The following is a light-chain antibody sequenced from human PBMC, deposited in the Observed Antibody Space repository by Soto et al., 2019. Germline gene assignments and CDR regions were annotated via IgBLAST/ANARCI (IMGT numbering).Light chain of an antibody. V-gene: IGLV2-14*01. CDR3: SSYTSSSTLDHYV. J-gene: IGLJ1*01. CDR2: DVS. Sequence: QAVVTQPASVSGSPGQSITISCTGTSSDVGGYNYVSWYQQHPGKAPKLMIYDVSNRPSGVSNRFSGSKSGNTASLTISGLQAEDEADYYCSSYTSSSTLDHYVFGTGTKVTVL. CDR1: SSDVGGYNY.